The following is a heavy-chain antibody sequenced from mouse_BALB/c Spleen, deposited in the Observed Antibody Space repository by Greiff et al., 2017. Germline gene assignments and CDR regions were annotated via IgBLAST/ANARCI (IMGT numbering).Heavy chain of an antibody. CDR1: GFTINDYY. J-gene: IGHJ2*01. CDR3: NAELYYGHYFDY. V-gene: IGHV14-4*02. CDR2: IDPDDGDT. Sequence: EVQLKQSGAELVRPGASLTFSCTASGFTINDYYMHWVKQRPEKGLEWIGWIDPDDGDTEYAPKFQGKATMTADTSPNTTYLQLSSLTSENTAVYYGNAELYYGHYFDYWGQGTTLTVSS. D-gene: IGHD2-1*01.